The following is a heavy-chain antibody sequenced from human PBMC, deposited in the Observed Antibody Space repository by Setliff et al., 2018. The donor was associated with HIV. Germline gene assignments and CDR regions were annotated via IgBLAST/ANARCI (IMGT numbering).Heavy chain of an antibody. Sequence: PSETLSLTCVVYGGSFSAYHWSWIRQTPGKGLEWLGEINHSGSTAYNLALESRVSMSIDTSKNQFSLKLTSVTAADTAIYYCARGRDYTGSWFRPFYLDFWGHGNLVTVSS. CDR3: ARGRDYTGSWFRPFYLDF. CDR2: INHSGST. J-gene: IGHJ4*01. D-gene: IGHD3-3*01. CDR1: GGSFSAYH. V-gene: IGHV4-34*01.